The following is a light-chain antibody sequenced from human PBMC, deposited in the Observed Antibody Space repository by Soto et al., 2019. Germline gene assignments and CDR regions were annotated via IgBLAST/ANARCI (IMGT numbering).Light chain of an antibody. J-gene: IGLJ2*01. CDR1: GGDVGNYDL. CDR3: QTWVLGSWR. CDR2: EVN. V-gene: IGLV2-14*02. Sequence: QSALTQPASVSGSPGQSITISCAGSGGDVGNYDLLSWYQQIPGKAPKLIIFEVNRRPSGVSDRFSGTRSGAERYLTISSLQSEDEADYYCQTWVLGSWRFGGGTKVTVL.